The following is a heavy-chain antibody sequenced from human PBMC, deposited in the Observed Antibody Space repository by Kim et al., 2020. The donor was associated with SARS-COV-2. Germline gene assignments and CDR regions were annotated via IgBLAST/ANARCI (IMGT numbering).Heavy chain of an antibody. Sequence: GGSLRLSCAASGFTFSSYAMSWVRQAPGKGLEWVSAISGSGGSTYYADSVKGRFTISRDNSKNTLYLQMNSLRAEDTAVYYCAKDRTRATTPYDAFDIWGQGTMVTVSS. D-gene: IGHD5-12*01. J-gene: IGHJ3*02. V-gene: IGHV3-23*01. CDR2: ISGSGGST. CDR3: AKDRTRATTPYDAFDI. CDR1: GFTFSSYA.